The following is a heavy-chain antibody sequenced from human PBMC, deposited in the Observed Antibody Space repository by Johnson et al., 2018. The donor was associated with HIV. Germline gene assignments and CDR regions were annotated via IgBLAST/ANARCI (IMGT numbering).Heavy chain of an antibody. D-gene: IGHD2-15*01. CDR2: ISYDGSNK. V-gene: IGHV3-30*04. J-gene: IGHJ3*01. CDR1: GFTFSSYA. CDR3: ARASLYCSGGSCSSLYAFAFDF. Sequence: QVQLVESGGGVVQPGRSLRLSCAASGFTFSSYAMHWVRQAPGKGLEWVAVISYDGSNKYYADSVKGRFNISRDNSKNTLYLQMNSLKAEDTAVYYCARASLYCSGGSCSSLYAFAFDFWGQGTLVTVSS.